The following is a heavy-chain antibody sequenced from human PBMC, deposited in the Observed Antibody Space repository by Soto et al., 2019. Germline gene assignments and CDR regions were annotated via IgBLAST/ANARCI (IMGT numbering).Heavy chain of an antibody. Sequence: GASGKVSCKASGGTFSSYGISWVRQAPGQGLEWMGGIIPIFGTANYAQKFQGRVTITADESTSTAYMELSSLRSEDTAVYYCARSYVWGSPNQDGDDYWGQATLVTVSS. CDR2: IIPIFGTA. V-gene: IGHV1-69*13. D-gene: IGHD3-16*01. CDR1: GGTFSSYG. J-gene: IGHJ4*02. CDR3: ARSYVWGSPNQDGDDY.